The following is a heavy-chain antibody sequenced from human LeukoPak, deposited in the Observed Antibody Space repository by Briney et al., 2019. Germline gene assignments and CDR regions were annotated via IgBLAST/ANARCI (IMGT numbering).Heavy chain of an antibody. D-gene: IGHD3-3*01. J-gene: IGHJ4*02. V-gene: IGHV4-61*02. CDR1: GGSISSGSYY. CDR3: ARVGTIFGVVTRGYFDY. Sequence: PSETLSLTCTVSGGSISSGSYYWSWIRQPAGKGLEWIGRIYTSGSTKYNPSLKSRVTISVDTSKNQFSLKLSSVTAADTAVYYCARVGTIFGVVTRGYFDYWGQGTLVTVSS. CDR2: IYTSGST.